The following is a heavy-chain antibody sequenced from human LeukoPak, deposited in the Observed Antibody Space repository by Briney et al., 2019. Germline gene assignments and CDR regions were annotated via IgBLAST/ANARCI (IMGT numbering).Heavy chain of an antibody. CDR2: ISYDGSNK. J-gene: IGHJ5*02. CDR1: GFTFSSYG. Sequence: GALRLSCAASGFTFSSYGMHWVRQAPGKGLEWVAVISYDGSNKYYADSVKGRFTISRDNSKNTLYLQMNSLRAEDTAVYYRAKASGYCSSTSCYWGDNWFDPWGQGTLVTVSS. V-gene: IGHV3-30*18. D-gene: IGHD2-2*01. CDR3: AKASGYCSSTSCYWGDNWFDP.